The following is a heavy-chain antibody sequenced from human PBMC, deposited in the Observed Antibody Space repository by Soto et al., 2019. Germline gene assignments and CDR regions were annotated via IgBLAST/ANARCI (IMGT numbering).Heavy chain of an antibody. CDR2: INYRGTP. J-gene: IGHJ5*02. Sequence: QVQLQESGPGLVKPSQNLSLTCTVSGGSFSSGAYYWSWVRRHPGMGLEWIGYINYRGTPYYNPSLKGRINISGEASKNQFSLRLSSVTAADTAVYYCARVSATGTRWFDTWGQGTLVTVSS. CDR1: GGSFSSGAYY. V-gene: IGHV4-31*03. D-gene: IGHD6-13*01. CDR3: ARVSATGTRWFDT.